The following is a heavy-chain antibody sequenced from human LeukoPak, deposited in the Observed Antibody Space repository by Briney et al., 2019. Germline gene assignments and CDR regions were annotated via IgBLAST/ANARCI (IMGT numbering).Heavy chain of an antibody. CDR2: ISSSSSTI. Sequence: GGSLRLSCAASGFTFGSYSMNWVRQAPGKGLEWVSYISSSSSTIYYADSVEGRFTISRDNAKNSLYLQMNSLRVEDTAVYYCARDRYGDYPYDYWGQGTLVTVSS. D-gene: IGHD4-17*01. V-gene: IGHV3-48*01. J-gene: IGHJ4*02. CDR3: ARDRYGDYPYDY. CDR1: GFTFGSYS.